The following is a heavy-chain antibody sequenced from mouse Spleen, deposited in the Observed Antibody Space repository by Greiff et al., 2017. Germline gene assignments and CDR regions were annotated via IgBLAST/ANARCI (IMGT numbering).Heavy chain of an antibody. CDR2: IDPSDSYT. CDR3: AIYYFDYFDY. CDR1: GYTFTSYW. D-gene: IGHD1-1*01. V-gene: IGHV1-69*01. J-gene: IGHJ2*01. Sequence: QVQLQQPGAELVMPGASVKLSCKASGYTFTSYWMHWVKQRPGQGLEWIGEIDPSDSYTNYNQKFKGKATLTVDKSSSTAYMQLSSLTSEDSAVYYCAIYYFDYFDYWGQGTTLTVSS.